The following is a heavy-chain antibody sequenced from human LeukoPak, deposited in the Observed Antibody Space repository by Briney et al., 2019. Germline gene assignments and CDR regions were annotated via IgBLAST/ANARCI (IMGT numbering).Heavy chain of an antibody. CDR2: INGGGGNT. V-gene: IGHV3-23*01. CDR3: VSFYETY. J-gene: IGHJ4*02. D-gene: IGHD2/OR15-2a*01. Sequence: GGSLRLSCAASGFMFNSYVMSWVRQAPGKGLEWVSAINGGGGNTYYADSVKGRFTISRDNSKNMVYLQMNNLRAEDTAVYYCVSFYETYWGRGTLVTVSS. CDR1: GFMFNSYV.